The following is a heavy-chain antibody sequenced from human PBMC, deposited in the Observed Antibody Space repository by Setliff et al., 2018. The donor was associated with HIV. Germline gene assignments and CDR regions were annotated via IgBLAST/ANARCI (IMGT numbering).Heavy chain of an antibody. CDR3: AREGPKFYFDY. Sequence: GGSLRLSCTASGFTFSSYEMNWVRQAPGKGLEWVSYISSRGTNIYHADSVKGRFTLSRDNAKNSLSLQMNSLRAEDTAIYYCAREGPKFYFDYWGQGILVTVSS. V-gene: IGHV3-48*03. CDR2: ISSRGTNI. J-gene: IGHJ4*02. CDR1: GFTFSSYE.